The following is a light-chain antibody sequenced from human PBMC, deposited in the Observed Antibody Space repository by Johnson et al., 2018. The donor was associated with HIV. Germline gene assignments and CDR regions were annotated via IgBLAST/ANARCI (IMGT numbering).Light chain of an antibody. J-gene: IGLJ1*01. Sequence: HSVLTQPPSVSAAPGQKVAISCSGSSSNIGNNYVSWYQQLPRTAHKLLIYENNKRPSGIPDRFSGSKSGTSATPALTGLQTGDGADYYCETWDSSLTGVFGTGTKVTVL. CDR1: SSNIGNNY. CDR2: ENN. V-gene: IGLV1-51*02. CDR3: ETWDSSLTGV.